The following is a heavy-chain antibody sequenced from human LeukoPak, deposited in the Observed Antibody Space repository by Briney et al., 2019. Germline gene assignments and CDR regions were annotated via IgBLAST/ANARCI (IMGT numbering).Heavy chain of an antibody. V-gene: IGHV1-8*02. CDR1: GYTFTSYG. Sequence: GASVKVSCKASGYTFTSYGINWVRQATGQGLEWMGWMNPSSGNTGYAQKFQGRVTMTRDTSIGTAYMELSSLRSEDSAVYYCARVPNRGDKFDPWGQGTLVTVSS. D-gene: IGHD4-17*01. J-gene: IGHJ5*02. CDR2: MNPSSGNT. CDR3: ARVPNRGDKFDP.